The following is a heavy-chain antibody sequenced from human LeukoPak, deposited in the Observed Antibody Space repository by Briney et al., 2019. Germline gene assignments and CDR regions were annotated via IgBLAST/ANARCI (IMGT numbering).Heavy chain of an antibody. V-gene: IGHV3-7*01. CDR2: INQDGSEN. J-gene: IGHJ4*02. D-gene: IGHD6-13*01. Sequence: GGSLRLSCAASGFTFSSYWMRWVRQSPGKGLEWVANINQDGSENHYVDSVKGRFTISRDNAKNSVFVQMNGLRVEDTAVYYCVRAGGSSWSDFWGQGTLVTVSS. CDR3: VRAGGSSWSDF. CDR1: GFTFSSYW.